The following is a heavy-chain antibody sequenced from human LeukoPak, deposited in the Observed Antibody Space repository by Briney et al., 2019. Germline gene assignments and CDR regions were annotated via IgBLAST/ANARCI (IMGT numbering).Heavy chain of an antibody. CDR2: IYPGDSDT. V-gene: IGHV5-51*01. D-gene: IGHD6-13*01. CDR3: ARSRSSSFSYGY. Sequence: GESLKISFKGSGYRFTSYWIGWVRPMPGKGLGWMGIIYPGDSDTRYGPSFQGQVTISADKSISTAYLQWSSLKASDTAMYYCARSRSSSFSYGYWGQGTLVTVSS. CDR1: GYRFTSYW. J-gene: IGHJ4*02.